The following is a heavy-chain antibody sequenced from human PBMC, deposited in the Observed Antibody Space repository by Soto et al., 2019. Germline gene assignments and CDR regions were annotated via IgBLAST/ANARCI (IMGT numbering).Heavy chain of an antibody. CDR2: ISYDGSNK. D-gene: IGHD4-17*01. V-gene: IGHV3-30*18. CDR3: AKVPLTTVVTRTYFDY. Sequence: GVSLRLSCAASGFTFSSYGMHWVRQAPGKGLEWVAVISYDGSNKYYADSVKGQFTISRDNSKNTLYLQMNSLRAEDTAVYYCAKVPLTTVVTRTYFDYWGQGTLVTVSS. CDR1: GFTFSSYG. J-gene: IGHJ4*02.